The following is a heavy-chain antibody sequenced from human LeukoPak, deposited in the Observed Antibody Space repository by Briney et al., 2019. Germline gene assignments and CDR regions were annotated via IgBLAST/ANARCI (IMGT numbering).Heavy chain of an antibody. CDR2: TDSRSTKI. V-gene: IGHV3-23*01. Sequence: GGSLRLSCAASGFTFSIYALSWVRQAPGKGLEWVSATDSRSTKIYYADSVRGRFTISRDNSKNSLYLQMNSLRAEDAAVYYCAKDRGYSFDYWGQGTLVTVSS. CDR1: GFTFSIYA. CDR3: AKDRGYSFDY. J-gene: IGHJ4*02. D-gene: IGHD3-10*01.